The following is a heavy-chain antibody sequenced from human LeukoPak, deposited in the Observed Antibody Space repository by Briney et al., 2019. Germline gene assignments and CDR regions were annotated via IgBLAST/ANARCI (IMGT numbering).Heavy chain of an antibody. CDR3: ARDLSLVPAAIQADYYYYGMDV. J-gene: IGHJ6*02. Sequence: ASVKVSCKTSGYSFTDYFMHWVRRAPGQGLEWMGIINPSGGSTSYAQKFQGRVTMTRDTSTSTVYMELSSLRSEDTAVYYCARDLSLVPAAIQADYYYYGMDVWGQGTTVTVSS. D-gene: IGHD2-2*01. CDR1: GYSFTDYF. V-gene: IGHV1-46*01. CDR2: INPSGGST.